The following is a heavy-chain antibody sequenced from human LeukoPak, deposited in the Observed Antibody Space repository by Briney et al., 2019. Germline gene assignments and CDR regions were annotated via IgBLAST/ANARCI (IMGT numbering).Heavy chain of an antibody. Sequence: ASVKVSCKASGYTFTSYAMNWVRQAPGQGLEWMGWINTNTGNPTYAQGFTGRFVFSLDTSVSTAYLQISSLKAEDTAVYYCARRGYYGSGSYYSDRRLWFDPWGQGTLVTVSS. V-gene: IGHV7-4-1*02. CDR1: GYTFTSYA. D-gene: IGHD3-10*01. J-gene: IGHJ5*02. CDR3: ARRGYYGSGSYYSDRRLWFDP. CDR2: INTNTGNP.